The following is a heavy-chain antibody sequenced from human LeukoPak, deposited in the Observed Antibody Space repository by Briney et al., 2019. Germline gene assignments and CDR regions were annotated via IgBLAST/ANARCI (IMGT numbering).Heavy chain of an antibody. Sequence: AGGSLRLSCAASGFTFSSYAMHWVRQAPGKGLEWVAVISYDGSNKYYADSVKGRFTISRDNSKNTPYLQMNSLRAEDTAVYYCARDLRLGDYDSSGYYGGFDYWGQGTLVTVSS. J-gene: IGHJ4*02. CDR3: ARDLRLGDYDSSGYYGGFDY. CDR2: ISYDGSNK. D-gene: IGHD3-22*01. V-gene: IGHV3-30*01. CDR1: GFTFSSYA.